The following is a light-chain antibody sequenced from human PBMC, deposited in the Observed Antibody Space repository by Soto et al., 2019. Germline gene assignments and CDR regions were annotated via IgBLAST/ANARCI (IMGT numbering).Light chain of an antibody. V-gene: IGKV3-11*01. CDR2: DAS. Sequence: DIVMTQFPATLSVSPGERATLSCRASQSVSSYYLAWYQQKPGQAPRLLIYDASNRATGIPARFSGSGSGTDFTLTISSLEPEDFAVYYCQQRSNWPPITFGQGTRLEI. CDR3: QQRSNWPPIT. J-gene: IGKJ5*01. CDR1: QSVSSY.